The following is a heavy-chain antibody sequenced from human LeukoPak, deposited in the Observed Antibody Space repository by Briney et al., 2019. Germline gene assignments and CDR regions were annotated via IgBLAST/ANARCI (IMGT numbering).Heavy chain of an antibody. CDR2: INWNGGNT. Sequence: GGSLRLSCAASGFTFDDYGMSWVRQAPGKGLEWVSGINWNGGNTGYADSLKGRFTISRDNAKNSLYLQMNSLRAEDTAVYYCARQYYYYYYYMDVWGKGTTVTVSS. V-gene: IGHV3-20*04. CDR3: ARQYYYYYYYMDV. CDR1: GFTFDDYG. J-gene: IGHJ6*03.